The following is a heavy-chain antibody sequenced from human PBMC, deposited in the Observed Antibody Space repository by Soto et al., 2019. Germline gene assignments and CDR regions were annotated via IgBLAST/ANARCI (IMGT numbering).Heavy chain of an antibody. CDR3: ARGPTVVTPTSFYYYGMDV. CDR2: INAGNGNT. J-gene: IGHJ6*02. V-gene: IGHV1-3*01. D-gene: IGHD2-21*02. Sequence: ASVKVSCKASGYTFTSYAMHWVRQAPGQRLEWMGWINAGNGNTKYSQKFQGWVTMTRDTSISTAYMELSRLRSDDTAVYYCARGPTVVTPTSFYYYGMDVWGQGTSVTVSS. CDR1: GYTFTSYA.